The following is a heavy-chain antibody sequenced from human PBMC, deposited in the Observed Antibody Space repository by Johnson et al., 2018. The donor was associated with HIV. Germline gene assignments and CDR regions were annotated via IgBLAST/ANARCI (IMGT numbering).Heavy chain of an antibody. CDR3: ARVRWEVHSVDAFDI. V-gene: IGHV3-23*04. D-gene: IGHD1-26*01. J-gene: IGHJ3*02. CDR2: ISGSGGRT. Sequence: EVQLVESGGGVVQPGRSLRLSCAASGFTFSSHAMSWVRQAPGKGLEWVSGISGSGGRTYYVDSVKGRFTISRDNSKKTLYLQMNSLRAEDTAVYYCARVRWEVHSVDAFDIWGQGTMVTVSS. CDR1: GFTFSSHA.